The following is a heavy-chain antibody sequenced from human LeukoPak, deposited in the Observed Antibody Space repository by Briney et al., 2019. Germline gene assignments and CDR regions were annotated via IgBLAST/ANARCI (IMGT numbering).Heavy chain of an antibody. CDR1: GFTFSSSG. CDR3: AKPTGPMPAWYFDL. Sequence: HAGESLRPSCAASGFTFSSSGMHWVRQAPGKVLEWVAVISYDGSKKYYAGSVKGRFTSSGDNSKTTLYLQMNSLRAEDTAVYYCAKPTGPMPAWYFDLWGRGTLVTVSS. CDR2: ISYDGSKK. D-gene: IGHD4-17*01. J-gene: IGHJ2*01. V-gene: IGHV3-30*18.